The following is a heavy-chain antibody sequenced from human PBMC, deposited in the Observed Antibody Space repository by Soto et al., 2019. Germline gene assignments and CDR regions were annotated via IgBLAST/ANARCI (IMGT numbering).Heavy chain of an antibody. J-gene: IGHJ4*02. CDR3: GRSRYSGYDSLDY. CDR1: GGSISSYY. CDR2: IYYSGST. Sequence: SETLSLTCTVSGGSISSYYWSWIRQPPGKGLEWIGYIYYSGSTNYNPSLKSRVTISVDTSKNQFSLKLSSVTAADTAVYYCGRSRYSGYDSLDYWGRGPLVTVS. V-gene: IGHV4-59*08. D-gene: IGHD5-12*01.